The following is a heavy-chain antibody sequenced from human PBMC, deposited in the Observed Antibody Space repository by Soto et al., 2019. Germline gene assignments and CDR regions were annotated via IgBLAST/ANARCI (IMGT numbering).Heavy chain of an antibody. D-gene: IGHD3-22*01. J-gene: IGHJ6*02. CDR2: IYYSGST. V-gene: IGHV4-39*01. CDR1: GGSISSSSYY. CDR3: ARATYYYDSSGYGGYYYYGMDV. Sequence: SETLSLTCTVSGGSISSSSYYWGWIRQPPGKGLGWIGSIYYSGSTYYNPSLKSRVTISVDTSKDQFSLKLSSVTAADTAVYYCARATYYYDSSGYGGYYYYGMDVWGQGTTVTVSS.